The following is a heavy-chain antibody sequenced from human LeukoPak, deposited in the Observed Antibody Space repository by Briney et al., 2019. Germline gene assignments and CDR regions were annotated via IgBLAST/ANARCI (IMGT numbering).Heavy chain of an antibody. V-gene: IGHV1-69*04. CDR1: GGTFSSYA. J-gene: IGHJ6*02. CDR3: ASRYYDILTTYYYYGMDV. Sequence: SVKVSCKASGGTFSSYAISWVRQAPGQGLEWMGRIIPILGIANYAQKCQGRVTITADKSTSTAYMELSSLRSEDTAVYYCASRYYDILTTYYYYGMDVWGQGTTVTVSS. CDR2: IIPILGIA. D-gene: IGHD3-9*01.